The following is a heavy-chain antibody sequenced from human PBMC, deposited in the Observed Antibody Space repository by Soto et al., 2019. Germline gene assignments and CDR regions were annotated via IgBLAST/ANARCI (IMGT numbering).Heavy chain of an antibody. J-gene: IGHJ4*02. V-gene: IGHV1-24*01. CDR2: FDPEDGET. D-gene: IGHD2-2*01. CDR1: GYTLTELS. Sequence: GASVKVSCKVSGYTLTELSMHWVRQAPGKGLEWMGGFDPEDGETIYAQKFQGRVTMTEDTSTDTAYMELSSLRSEDTAVYYCATGPPYCSSTSCYENYWGQGTLVTVSS. CDR3: ATGPPYCSSTSCYENY.